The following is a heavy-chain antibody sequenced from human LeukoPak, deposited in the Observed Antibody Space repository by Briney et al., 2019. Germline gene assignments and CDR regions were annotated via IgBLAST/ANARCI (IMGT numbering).Heavy chain of an antibody. Sequence: GGSLRLSCAASGFTFSSHGMHWVRQGPGMGLEWVAVIWYDGSNEYYADSVKGRFSISRDNSKNMLYLQMNSLRAEDTAVYYCARDRVEVGRNGMDVWGPGTTVTVS. CDR1: GFTFSSHG. V-gene: IGHV3-33*01. D-gene: IGHD3-22*01. CDR2: IWYDGSNE. CDR3: ARDRVEVGRNGMDV. J-gene: IGHJ6*02.